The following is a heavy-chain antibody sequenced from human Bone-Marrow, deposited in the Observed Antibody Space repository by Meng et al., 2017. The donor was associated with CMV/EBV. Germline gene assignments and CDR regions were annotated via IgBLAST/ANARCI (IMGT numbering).Heavy chain of an antibody. D-gene: IGHD6-13*01. CDR2: IKSKTDGGTT. Sequence: GGSLRLSCAASGFTFSNAWMSWVRQAPGKGLEWVGRIKSKTDGGTTDYAAPVKGRFTISRDDSKNTLYLQMNSLRAEDTAVYYCAKGDPIAAAGTDWGQGTLVTVSS. CDR1: GFTFSNAW. V-gene: IGHV3-15*01. J-gene: IGHJ4*02. CDR3: AKGDPIAAAGTD.